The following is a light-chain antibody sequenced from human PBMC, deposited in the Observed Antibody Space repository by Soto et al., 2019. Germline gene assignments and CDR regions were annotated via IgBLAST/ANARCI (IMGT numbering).Light chain of an antibody. J-gene: IGKJ3*01. V-gene: IGKV3D-15*01. Sequence: EILMTQSPATLSVSPGERATLSCRASQSLNRNLAWYQQKPGQAPRLIIYGASTRASGIPARFSGSGSGTEFTLPISSRQYDDFALYYCQQYNDWPPAFTFGHGTKVDL. CDR1: QSLNRN. CDR3: QQYNDWPPAFT. CDR2: GAS.